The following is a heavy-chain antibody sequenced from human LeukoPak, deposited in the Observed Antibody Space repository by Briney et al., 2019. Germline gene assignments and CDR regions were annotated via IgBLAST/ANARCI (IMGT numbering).Heavy chain of an antibody. Sequence: GGSLRLSCAASGFTFSSYSMNWVRQAPGKGLEWVSSISSSSSYIYYADSVKGRFTISRDNAKNSLYLQMNSLRAEDMAVYYCARVAAWDSSGYLFEYWGQGTLVTVSS. CDR3: ARVAAWDSSGYLFEY. J-gene: IGHJ4*02. V-gene: IGHV3-21*01. CDR1: GFTFSSYS. D-gene: IGHD3-22*01. CDR2: ISSSSSYI.